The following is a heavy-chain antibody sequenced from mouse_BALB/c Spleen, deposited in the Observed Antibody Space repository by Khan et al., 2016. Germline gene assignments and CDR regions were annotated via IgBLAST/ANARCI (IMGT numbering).Heavy chain of an antibody. CDR3: ARNAYGSSYVLAY. V-gene: IGHV1-62-2*01. D-gene: IGHD1-1*01. CDR2: FFPGGGSI. J-gene: IGHJ4*01. Sequence: QVQLQQSGAELVKPGASVKLSCKASGYIFTDYDIHWIRLRPGLGLEWIGWFFPGGGSIKYNEKFKGKATLTTDKSSTTAYMQLSRLTSEDSAVYFCARNAYGSSYVLAYWGQGTSVTVSS. CDR1: GYIFTDYD.